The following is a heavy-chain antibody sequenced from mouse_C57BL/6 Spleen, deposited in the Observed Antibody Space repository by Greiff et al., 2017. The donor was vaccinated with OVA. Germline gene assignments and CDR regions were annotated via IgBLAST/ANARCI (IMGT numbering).Heavy chain of an antibody. CDR1: GYTFTSYG. J-gene: IGHJ2*01. CDR2: IYPRSGNT. D-gene: IGHD2-4*01. V-gene: IGHV1-81*01. CDR3: ASLYGYYDYDEYDFDY. Sequence: QVQLQQSGAELARPGASVKLSCKASGYTFTSYGISWVKQRTGQGLEWIGEIYPRSGNTYYNEKFKGKATLTADKSSSTAYMELRSLTSEDSAVYFCASLYGYYDYDEYDFDYWGQGTTLTVSS.